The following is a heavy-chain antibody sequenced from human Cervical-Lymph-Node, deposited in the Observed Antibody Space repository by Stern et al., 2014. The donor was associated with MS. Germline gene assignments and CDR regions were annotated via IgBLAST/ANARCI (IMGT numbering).Heavy chain of an antibody. D-gene: IGHD3-16*01. V-gene: IGHV1-46*01. CDR2: INPNGSVT. CDR1: GYTFTNYY. J-gene: IGHJ4*02. CDR3: TRAVGGVGRE. Sequence: VQLEESGPEVKKPGASVMVSCKTSGYTFTNYYIHWVRQAPGQGLEWMEIINPNGSVTASAQKFQGRLTMTRDTSTTTVYMRLITLTSEDTAMYYCTRAVGGVGREWGQGTLVFVSS.